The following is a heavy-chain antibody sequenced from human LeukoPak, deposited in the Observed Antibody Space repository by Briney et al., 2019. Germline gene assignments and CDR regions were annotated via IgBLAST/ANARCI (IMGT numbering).Heavy chain of an antibody. CDR2: VSTNDGNT. V-gene: IGHV1-18*01. CDR1: GYTFTNYH. D-gene: IGHD3-22*01. J-gene: IGHJ4*02. CDR3: TRAPPGMTMMTDY. Sequence: AASVKVSCKASGYTFTNYHIAWVRQAPGQGLEWMGWVSTNDGNTVYAQRLQGRVTMTTDTSTSVAYMELRSLTSDDTAVYYCTRAPPGMTMMTDYWGQGTLVTVSS.